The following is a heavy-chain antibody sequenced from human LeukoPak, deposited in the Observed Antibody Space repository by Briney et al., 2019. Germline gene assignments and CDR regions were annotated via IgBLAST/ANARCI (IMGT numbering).Heavy chain of an antibody. Sequence: SVKVSCKASGGTFSSYAISWVRQAPGQGLEWMGGVIPIFGTANYAQKFQGRVTITTDESTSTAYMELCSLRSEDTAVYYCARGSTNRCSSTSCYTFFDYWGQGTLVTVSS. CDR3: ARGSTNRCSSTSCYTFFDY. D-gene: IGHD2-2*02. CDR1: GGTFSSYA. J-gene: IGHJ4*02. CDR2: VIPIFGTA. V-gene: IGHV1-69*05.